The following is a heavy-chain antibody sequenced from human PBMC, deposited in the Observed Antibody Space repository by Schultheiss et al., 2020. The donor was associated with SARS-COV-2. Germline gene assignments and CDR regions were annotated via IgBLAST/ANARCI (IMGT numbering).Heavy chain of an antibody. J-gene: IGHJ5*02. CDR2: ISGSGSTI. CDR3: AKDSLGYCSSTSCPNWFDP. CDR1: GFTFRSYT. Sequence: GGSLRLSCAASGFTFRSYTMNWVRQAPGKGLEWVSAISGSGSTIYYADSVKGRFTISRDNSKNTLYLQMNSLRAEDTAVYYCAKDSLGYCSSTSCPNWFDPWGQGTLVTVSS. V-gene: IGHV3-23*01. D-gene: IGHD2-2*01.